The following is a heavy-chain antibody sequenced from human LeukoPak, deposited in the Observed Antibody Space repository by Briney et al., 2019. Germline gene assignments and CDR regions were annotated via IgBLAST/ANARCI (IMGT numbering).Heavy chain of an antibody. D-gene: IGHD2-2*01. J-gene: IGHJ4*02. Sequence: ASVKVSSKASGYTFTSYSISWVRQAPGQGLECMGWISAYNGDTNYTQNLQGRVTMTTDKSTTTAYMELRSLRPDDTAMYYCARDHLGSCTSTSCYRLDYWGQGTLVTVSS. V-gene: IGHV1-18*01. CDR2: ISAYNGDT. CDR1: GYTFTSYS. CDR3: ARDHLGSCTSTSCYRLDY.